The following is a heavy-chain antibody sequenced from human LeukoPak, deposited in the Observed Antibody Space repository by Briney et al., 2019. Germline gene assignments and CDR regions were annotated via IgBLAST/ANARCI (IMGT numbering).Heavy chain of an antibody. V-gene: IGHV3-53*01. CDR1: GFTVSSNY. Sequence: GGSLRLSCAASGFTVSSNYMSWVRQAPGKGLEWVSVIYSGGSTYYADSVKGRFTISRDNSKNTLYLQMNSLRAEDTAVYYCARESKSYGFDYWGQGTLVTVSS. CDR2: IYSGGST. CDR3: ARESKSYGFDY. D-gene: IGHD3-10*01. J-gene: IGHJ4*02.